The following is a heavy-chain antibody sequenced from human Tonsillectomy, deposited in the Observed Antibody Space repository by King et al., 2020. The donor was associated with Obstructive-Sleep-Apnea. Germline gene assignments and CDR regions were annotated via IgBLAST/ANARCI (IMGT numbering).Heavy chain of an antibody. D-gene: IGHD3-16*01. J-gene: IGHJ4*02. CDR3: ARDYEQSLDY. V-gene: IGHV3-74*01. CDR2: INSDGGST. CDR1: GFTFSSYW. Sequence: VQLVESGGGLVQPGGSLRLSCAASGFTFSSYWMHWVCQSPGKGLVWVSRINSDGGSTSYAESVKGRFTISRDNAKNTLYLQMNSLRAEDTAVYYCARDYEQSLDYWGQGTLVTVSS.